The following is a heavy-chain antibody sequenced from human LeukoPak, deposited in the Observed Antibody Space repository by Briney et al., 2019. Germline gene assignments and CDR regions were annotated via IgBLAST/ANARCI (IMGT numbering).Heavy chain of an antibody. V-gene: IGHV3-23*01. J-gene: IGHJ3*02. CDR1: GFTFSSYA. CDR3: AKLAYCGGDCEDDAFDI. CDR2: ISGSGGST. Sequence: GGSLRLSCAASGFTFSSYAMSWVRQAPGKGLEWVSAISGSGGSTYYADSVKGRFTISRDNSKNTLYLQMNSLRAEDTAAYYCAKLAYCGGDCEDDAFDIWGQGTMVTVSS. D-gene: IGHD2-21*01.